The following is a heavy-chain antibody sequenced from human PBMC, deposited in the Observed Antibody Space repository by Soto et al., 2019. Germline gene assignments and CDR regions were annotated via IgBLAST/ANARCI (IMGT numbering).Heavy chain of an antibody. Sequence: ASVKVSCKASGYTFTSYGISWVRQAPGQGLEWMGWISAYNGNTSYAQKLQGRVTMTTDTSTSTAYMELRSLRSDDTAVYYCARDKRITMIVVVSIDAFDIWGQGTMVTVSS. CDR3: ARDKRITMIVVVSIDAFDI. J-gene: IGHJ3*02. D-gene: IGHD3-22*01. CDR1: GYTFTSYG. CDR2: ISAYNGNT. V-gene: IGHV1-18*01.